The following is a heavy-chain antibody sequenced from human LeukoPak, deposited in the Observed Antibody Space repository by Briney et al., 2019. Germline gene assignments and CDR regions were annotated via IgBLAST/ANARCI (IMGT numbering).Heavy chain of an antibody. CDR1: GFTFSSYA. CDR2: ISGSGGNT. J-gene: IGHJ4*02. CDR3: AKIAGKYCSGGSCEVNY. Sequence: GGSLRLSCEVSGFTFSSYAMSWVRQAPGKGLEWVSVISGSGGNTYYADSVKGRFTISRDNSKNTLYLQMNYLRGEDTAVYYCAKIAGKYCSGGSCEVNYWGQGTLVTVSS. V-gene: IGHV3-23*01. D-gene: IGHD2-15*01.